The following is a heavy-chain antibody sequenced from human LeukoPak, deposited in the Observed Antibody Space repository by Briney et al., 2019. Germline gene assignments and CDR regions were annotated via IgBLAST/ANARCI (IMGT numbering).Heavy chain of an antibody. CDR2: ISSTSRSYI. CDR3: AREHSGYDFPGRDYYYMDV. D-gene: IGHD5-12*01. Sequence: GGSLRLSCAASGFTFSSYAMNWVRQAPGKGLEWVSSISSTSRSYIYYADSVKGRFTISRDNAKNSLYLQMNSLRAEDTAVYYCAREHSGYDFPGRDYYYMDVWGKGTTVTVSS. V-gene: IGHV3-21*01. CDR1: GFTFSSYA. J-gene: IGHJ6*03.